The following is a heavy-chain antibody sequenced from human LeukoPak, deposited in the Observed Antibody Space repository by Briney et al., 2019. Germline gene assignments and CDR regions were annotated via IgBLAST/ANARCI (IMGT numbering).Heavy chain of an antibody. CDR3: ARDWTIHPYYDFWSGYYTGTFLDY. D-gene: IGHD3-3*01. Sequence: GGSLRLSCAASGFTFSSYWMSWVRQAPGKGLEWVANIKQDGSEKYYVDSVKGRFTISRDNAKNSLYLQMSSLRAEDTAVYYCARDWTIHPYYDFWSGYYTGTFLDYWGQGTLVTVSS. CDR2: IKQDGSEK. J-gene: IGHJ4*02. V-gene: IGHV3-7*01. CDR1: GFTFSSYW.